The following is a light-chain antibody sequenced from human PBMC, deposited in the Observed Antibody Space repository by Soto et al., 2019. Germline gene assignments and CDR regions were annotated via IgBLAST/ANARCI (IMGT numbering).Light chain of an antibody. J-gene: IGKJ1*01. Sequence: DVVMTQSPLSLSVTLGQPASISCRSSQGLLYSDGNTFLNWFHQRPGQSPRRLIYQVSNRDSGVPDRFSGSGSGTDYTLTISRVEAEDVGIYYCVQGTHWPWTFGQGTKVEIK. CDR1: QGLLYSDGNTF. CDR3: VQGTHWPWT. V-gene: IGKV2-30*01. CDR2: QVS.